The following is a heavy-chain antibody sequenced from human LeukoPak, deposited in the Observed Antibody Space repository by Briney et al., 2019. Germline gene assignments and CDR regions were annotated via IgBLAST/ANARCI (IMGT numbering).Heavy chain of an antibody. D-gene: IGHD5-12*01. CDR3: ARVGPYIEVDP. V-gene: IGHV4-61*02. J-gene: IGHJ5*02. Sequence: SETLSLTCTVSGGSISSGSYYWSWSRQPAGKGLEWIGRIYTSGDTDYNPSLKSRVTISVDTSKNQFSLQLSSLTASDTPVYYCARVGPYIEVDPWGQGTLVIVSS. CDR1: GGSISSGSYY. CDR2: IYTSGDT.